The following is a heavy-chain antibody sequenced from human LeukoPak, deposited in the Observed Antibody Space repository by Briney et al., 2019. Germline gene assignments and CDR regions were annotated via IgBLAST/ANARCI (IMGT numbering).Heavy chain of an antibody. V-gene: IGHV4-34*01. CDR1: GGSFSGYY. J-gene: IGHJ6*02. CDR3: ARDDYYYYGMDV. Sequence: SETLSLTCAVYGGSFSGYYWSWIRQPPGKGLEWIGEINHSGSTNYNPSLKSRVTISVDTSKNQFSLKLSSVTAADTAVYYCARDDYYYYGMDVWGQGTTVTVSS. CDR2: INHSGST.